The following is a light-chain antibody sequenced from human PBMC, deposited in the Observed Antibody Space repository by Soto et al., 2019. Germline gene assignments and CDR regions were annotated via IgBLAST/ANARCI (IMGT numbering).Light chain of an antibody. V-gene: IGLV2-14*01. J-gene: IGLJ2*01. CDR1: SSDVGGYNY. CDR3: SSYTSSSVV. CDR2: DVS. Sequence: QSALTQPASVSGSPGQSITISCTGTSSDVGGYNYVSWYQQHPGKAPKLMIYDVSNRPSGVSNRFSGSKSGNTASLTISGLQAADEAAYYCSSYTSSSVVFGGGTKLTVL.